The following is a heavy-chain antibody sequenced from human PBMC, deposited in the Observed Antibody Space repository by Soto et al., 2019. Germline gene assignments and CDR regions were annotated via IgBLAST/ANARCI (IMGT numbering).Heavy chain of an antibody. CDR1: GGSFSGYY. J-gene: IGHJ5*02. D-gene: IGHD6-13*01. CDR3: ARYSLAAAGTGNWFAP. Sequence: PSETLSLTCAVYGGSFSGYYWSWISQPPGRGLKWIGEINHSGSTNYNPSLKSRVTISVDTSKNQFSLKLSSVTAADTAVYYCARYSLAAAGTGNWFAPWGQGTLVTVSS. CDR2: INHSGST. V-gene: IGHV4-34*01.